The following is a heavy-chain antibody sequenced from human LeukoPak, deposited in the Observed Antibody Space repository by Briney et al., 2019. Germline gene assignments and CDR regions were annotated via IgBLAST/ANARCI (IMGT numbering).Heavy chain of an antibody. CDR2: ISSSSSYI. CDR1: GFTFSSYS. Sequence: PGGSLRLSCAASGFTFSSYSMNWVRQAPGKGLEWVSSISSSSSYIYYADSVKGRFTISRDNARNSLSLRIDGLRAEDTAQYYCAREVFFQFDNWGQGALVTVSS. V-gene: IGHV3-21*04. CDR3: AREVFFQFDN. J-gene: IGHJ4*02.